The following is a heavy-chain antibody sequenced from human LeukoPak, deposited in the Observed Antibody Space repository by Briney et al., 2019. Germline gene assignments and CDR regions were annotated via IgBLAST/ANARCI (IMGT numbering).Heavy chain of an antibody. Sequence: SETLSLTCAVYGGSFSGYYWSWIRQPPGKGLEWIGEINHSGSTNYNPSLKSRVTISVDTSKNQFSLKLSSVTAADTAVYYCARWGPSRGVAGLAALDYWGQGTLVTVSS. D-gene: IGHD6-19*01. V-gene: IGHV4-34*01. CDR3: ARWGPSRGVAGLAALDY. CDR2: INHSGST. J-gene: IGHJ4*02. CDR1: GGSFSGYY.